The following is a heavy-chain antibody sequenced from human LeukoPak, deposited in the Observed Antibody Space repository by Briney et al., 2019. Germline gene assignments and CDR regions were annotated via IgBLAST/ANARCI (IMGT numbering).Heavy chain of an antibody. Sequence: GGSLRLSCAASGFTFSSYAMSWVRQAPGKGLEWVSAISGSGGSTYYADSVKGRFTTSRDNSKNTLYLQMNSLRAEDTAVYYCATRIAAAGIRSAFDIWGQGTMVTVSS. CDR1: GFTFSSYA. CDR3: ATRIAAAGIRSAFDI. J-gene: IGHJ3*02. CDR2: ISGSGGST. V-gene: IGHV3-23*01. D-gene: IGHD6-13*01.